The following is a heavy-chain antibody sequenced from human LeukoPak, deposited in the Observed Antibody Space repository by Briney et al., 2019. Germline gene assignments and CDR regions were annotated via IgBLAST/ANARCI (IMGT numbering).Heavy chain of an antibody. J-gene: IGHJ4*02. V-gene: IGHV4-4*07. Sequence: SETLSLTCTVSGGSISSYYWSWIRQPAGKGLEWIGRIYTSGSTNYNPSLKSRVTISVDTSKNQFSLKLSSVTAADTAVYYCARDPYSSGWYTQQDWGQGTLVTVSS. D-gene: IGHD6-19*01. CDR3: ARDPYSSGWYTQQD. CDR2: IYTSGST. CDR1: GGSISSYY.